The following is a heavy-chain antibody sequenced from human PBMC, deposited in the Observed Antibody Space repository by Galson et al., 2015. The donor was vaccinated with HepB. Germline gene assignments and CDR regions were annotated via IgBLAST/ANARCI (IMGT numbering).Heavy chain of an antibody. J-gene: IGHJ6*02. V-gene: IGHV3-30*18. Sequence: SLRLSCAASGFTFSSSGMHWVRQAPGKGLEWVAVISFDGRNEYYADSVKGRFTISRDNSKNTLYLQMNSLRAEDTAVYYCAKDRGSGINYYYYYGMAVWGQGTTVTVSS. D-gene: IGHD1-26*01. CDR3: AKDRGSGINYYYYYGMAV. CDR1: GFTFSSSG. CDR2: ISFDGRNE.